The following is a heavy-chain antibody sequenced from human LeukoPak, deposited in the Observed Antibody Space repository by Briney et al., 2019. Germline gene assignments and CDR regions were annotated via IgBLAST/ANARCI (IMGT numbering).Heavy chain of an antibody. CDR2: ISVGAEYI. J-gene: IGHJ4*02. CDR1: GFTFSTYV. Sequence: GGSLRLSCAASGFTFSTYVMNWFRQAPGKGLEWVSTISVGAEYIFYANSVKGRFTISRDDSNNALYLQMHSLRAEDTALYYCASGPPFLKYFEYWGQGTLVTVSS. CDR3: ASGPPFLKYFEY. V-gene: IGHV3-23*01. D-gene: IGHD3-3*01.